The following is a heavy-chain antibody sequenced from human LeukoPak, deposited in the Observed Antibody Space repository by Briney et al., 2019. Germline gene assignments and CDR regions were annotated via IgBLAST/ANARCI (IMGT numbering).Heavy chain of an antibody. D-gene: IGHD2-8*01. V-gene: IGHV4-4*07. Sequence: SETLSLTCTVSGGSISSYYWSWIRQPAGKGLEWIGRIYTSGSTNYNPSLKSRVTISVDTSKNQFSLILSSVTAADTAVYYCARQPYCTNGVCYVAATYYMDVWGKGTTVTVSS. CDR3: ARQPYCTNGVCYVAATYYMDV. J-gene: IGHJ6*03. CDR1: GGSISSYY. CDR2: IYTSGST.